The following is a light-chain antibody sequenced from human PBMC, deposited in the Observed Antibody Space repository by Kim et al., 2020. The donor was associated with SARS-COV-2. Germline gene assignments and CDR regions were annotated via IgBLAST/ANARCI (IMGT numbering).Light chain of an antibody. J-gene: IGKJ5*01. CDR1: QGISTY. CDR2: AAS. Sequence: HLTQSPSSLSASVGDRVTITCRAGQGISTYLAWYQQKPGKAPNLLIYAASTLGSGVPSRFSGSGSGTDFTLTIRGLQPEDSATYYSQQRIQYPITFGQGTRLEIK. V-gene: IGKV1-9*01. CDR3: QQRIQYPIT.